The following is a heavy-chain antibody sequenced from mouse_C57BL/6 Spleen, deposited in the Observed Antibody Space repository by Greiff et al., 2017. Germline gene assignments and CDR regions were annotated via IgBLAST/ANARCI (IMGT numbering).Heavy chain of an antibody. J-gene: IGHJ2*01. V-gene: IGHV1-42*01. Sequence: VQLQQSGPELVKPGASVKISCKASGYSFTGYYMNWVKQSPEKSLEWIGEINPSTGGTTYNQKFKAKATLTVDKSSSTAYMQLKSLTSEDSAVYYCARYPIYYYGSSYDFDYWGQGTTLTVSS. D-gene: IGHD1-1*01. CDR2: INPSTGGT. CDR1: GYSFTGYY. CDR3: ARYPIYYYGSSYDFDY.